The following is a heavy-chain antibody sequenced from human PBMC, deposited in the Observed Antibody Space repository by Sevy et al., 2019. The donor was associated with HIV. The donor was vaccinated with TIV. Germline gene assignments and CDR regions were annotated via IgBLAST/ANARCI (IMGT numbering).Heavy chain of an antibody. V-gene: IGHV1-69*10. J-gene: IGHJ6*02. CDR2: IIPILGTV. Sequence: ASVKVSCKASGGTFSSYGISWVRQAPGQGLEWMGGIIPILGTVNYAQKFQGRVTMTRDTSINTAYMELSRLRSDDTAVYYCARDRGYCSGGSCYSNYYYGMDVWGQGTTVTVSS. CDR1: GGTFSSYG. CDR3: ARDRGYCSGGSCYSNYYYGMDV. D-gene: IGHD2-15*01.